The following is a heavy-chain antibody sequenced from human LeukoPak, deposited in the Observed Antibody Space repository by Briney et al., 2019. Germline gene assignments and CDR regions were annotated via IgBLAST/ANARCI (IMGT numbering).Heavy chain of an antibody. CDR2: IKEDGSEK. Sequence: GGSLRLSCAASGFTFSSNWMSWVRQAPGKGLEWVANIKEDGSEKYYVDSVKGRFTISRDNAKNSLYLQMNSLRAEDTAVYYCATFWSGYYNYWGQGTLVTVSS. CDR3: ATFWSGYYNY. D-gene: IGHD3-3*01. V-gene: IGHV3-7*01. CDR1: GFTFSSNW. J-gene: IGHJ4*02.